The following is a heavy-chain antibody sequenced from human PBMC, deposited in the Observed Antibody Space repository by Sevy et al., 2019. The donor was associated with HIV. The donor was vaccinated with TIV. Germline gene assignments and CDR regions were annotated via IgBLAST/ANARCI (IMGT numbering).Heavy chain of an antibody. CDR1: GGSFSGYS. CDR3: ARGKDVSGTFDI. Sequence: KQSQTLSLTCAVYGGSFSGYSWNWIRQSPERGLEWIGEITHSGNTNYSSSLKSRVTISKATSNNQFSLKLNSVSAADTAVYYCARGKDVSGTFDIWGQGTGVTVSS. J-gene: IGHJ3*02. V-gene: IGHV4-34*01. CDR2: ITHSGNT.